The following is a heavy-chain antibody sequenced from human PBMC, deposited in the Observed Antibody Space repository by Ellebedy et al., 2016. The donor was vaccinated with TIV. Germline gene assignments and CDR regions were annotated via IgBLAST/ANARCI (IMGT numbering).Heavy chain of an antibody. CDR1: GYTFTRNW. J-gene: IGHJ4*02. Sequence: GGSLRLSCKGSGYTFTRNWIGWVRQMPGKGLEWMGIIYPGDSDTRYSPSFQGPVTISADKSISTAYLQWSSLKASDTAMYYCARSVDYYFDYWGQGTLVTVSS. D-gene: IGHD2-15*01. CDR3: ARSVDYYFDY. V-gene: IGHV5-51*01. CDR2: IYPGDSDT.